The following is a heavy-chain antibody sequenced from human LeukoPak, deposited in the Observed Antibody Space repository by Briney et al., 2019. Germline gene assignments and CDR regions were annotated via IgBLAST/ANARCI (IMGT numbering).Heavy chain of an antibody. D-gene: IGHD5-24*01. CDR2: ISAYNGNT. Sequence: VASVKVSCKASGYTFTSYGISWVRQAPGQGLEWMGWISAYNGNTNHAQKLQGRVTMTTDTSTSTAYMELRSLRSDDTAVYYCARGRKMATIQGPAFDIWGQGTMVTVSS. J-gene: IGHJ3*02. CDR3: ARGRKMATIQGPAFDI. V-gene: IGHV1-18*01. CDR1: GYTFTSYG.